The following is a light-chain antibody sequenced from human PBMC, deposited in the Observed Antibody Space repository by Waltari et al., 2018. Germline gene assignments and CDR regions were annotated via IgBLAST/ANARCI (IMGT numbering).Light chain of an antibody. J-gene: IGLJ1*01. CDR2: STS. V-gene: IGLV7-43*01. Sequence: QTVVTHEPSLTVSPGGTVTPTCASSTGAVTRGYYQNWFQQKPGQAPRSLIYSTSNKPAWTPARFSGSLLGGKAALTLSGVQPEDEAEYYCLLYYGGAYVFGTGTKVTVL. CDR3: LLYYGGAYV. CDR1: TGAVTRGYY.